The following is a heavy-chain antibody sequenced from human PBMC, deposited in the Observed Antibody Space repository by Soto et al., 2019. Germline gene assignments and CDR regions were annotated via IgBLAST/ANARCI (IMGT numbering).Heavy chain of an antibody. J-gene: IGHJ4*02. Sequence: VQLVVSGGGLVQPGGSLRLSCVASGFKFDLYPMNWVRQAPGKGLEWVSYINDKSDRKYYAESVKGRFTISRDNARNTVSLHMNGLTDDDSAVYYCAISGDSAGWGIEFWGEGTLVSV. CDR1: GFKFDLYP. CDR2: INDKSDRK. V-gene: IGHV3-48*02. D-gene: IGHD6-19*01. CDR3: AISGDSAGWGIEF.